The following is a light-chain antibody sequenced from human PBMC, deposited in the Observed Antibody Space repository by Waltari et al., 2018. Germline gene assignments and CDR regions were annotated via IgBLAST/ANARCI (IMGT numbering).Light chain of an antibody. CDR1: QGISNS. V-gene: IGKV1-NL1*01. CDR3: QQYYSTPPT. J-gene: IGKJ4*01. Sequence: DFQMTQSPSSLSGPVGARVTFTFLASQGISNSLAWYQQKPGKAPKLLLYAASRLESGVPSRFSGSGSGTDYTLTISSLQPEDFATYYCQQYYSTPPTFGGGTKVEIK. CDR2: AAS.